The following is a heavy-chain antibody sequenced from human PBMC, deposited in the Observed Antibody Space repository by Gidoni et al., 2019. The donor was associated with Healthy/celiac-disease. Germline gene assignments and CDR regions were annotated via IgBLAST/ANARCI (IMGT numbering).Heavy chain of an antibody. D-gene: IGHD6-6*01. Sequence: QVQLVESGGGVVQPGRSLRLSCAASGFTFSSYGMHWVRQAPGKGLAWVAVIWYDGSNKYYADSVKGRFTISRDNSKNTLYLQMNSLRAEDTAVYYCARSPFEYSSSSPSYYYYYGMDVWGQGTTVTVSS. CDR2: IWYDGSNK. CDR1: GFTFSSYG. J-gene: IGHJ6*02. CDR3: ARSPFEYSSSSPSYYYYYGMDV. V-gene: IGHV3-33*01.